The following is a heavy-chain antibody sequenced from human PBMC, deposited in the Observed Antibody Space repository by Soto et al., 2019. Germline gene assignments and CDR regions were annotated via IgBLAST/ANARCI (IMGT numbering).Heavy chain of an antibody. Sequence: EVQLSGSGGGLVQPGGSLRLSCAASGFTFSSDAMSWVHQAPGKGLEWVSAISGSSTSTYYADSVKGRFTISRDNSKNTRYLQMNSLRAEDTAVYYCAKDPSSGFAMENYFDYWGQGTLVTVSS. CDR3: AKDPSSGFAMENYFDY. D-gene: IGHD3-10*01. CDR2: ISGSSTST. CDR1: GFTFSSDA. V-gene: IGHV3-23*01. J-gene: IGHJ4*02.